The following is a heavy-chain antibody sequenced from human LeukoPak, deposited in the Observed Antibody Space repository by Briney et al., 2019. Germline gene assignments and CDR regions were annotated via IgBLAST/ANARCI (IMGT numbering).Heavy chain of an antibody. CDR3: ARDIGDGIHRYSSGWHPGGNYFDY. D-gene: IGHD6-19*01. J-gene: IGHJ4*02. CDR1: GGTFSSYA. V-gene: IGHV1-69*01. CDR2: IIPIFGTA. Sequence: SVKVSCTASGGTFSSYAISWVRQAHGQGLEWMGGIIPIFGTANYAQKFQGRVTITADESTSTAYMELSSLRSEDTAVYYCARDIGDGIHRYSSGWHPGGNYFDYWGQGTLVTVSS.